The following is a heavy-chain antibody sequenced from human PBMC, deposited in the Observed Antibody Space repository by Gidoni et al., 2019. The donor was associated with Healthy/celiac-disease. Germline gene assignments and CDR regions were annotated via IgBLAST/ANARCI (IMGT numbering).Heavy chain of an antibody. CDR3: AREYDSSGYSDY. J-gene: IGHJ4*02. V-gene: IGHV4-61*02. CDR1: GGSISSGSYY. CDR2: IYTSGST. Sequence: QVQLQESGPGLVKPSQTLSLTCTVSGGSISSGSYYWSWIRQPAGKGLEWIGRIYTSGSTNYNPSLKSRVTISVDTSKNQFSLKLSSVTAADTAVYYCAREYDSSGYSDYWGQGTLVTVSS. D-gene: IGHD3-22*01.